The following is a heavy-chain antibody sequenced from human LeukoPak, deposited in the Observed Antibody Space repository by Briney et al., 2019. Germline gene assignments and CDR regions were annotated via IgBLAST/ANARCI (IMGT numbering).Heavy chain of an antibody. J-gene: IGHJ4*02. CDR2: INPNSGGT. CDR3: ARDRCSSTSCYIGVFDY. Sequence: ASVTVSCKASGYTFTGYYMHWVRQAPGQGLEWMERINPNSGGTNYAQKFQGRVTMTRDTSISTAYMELSRLRSDDTAVYYCARDRCSSTSCYIGVFDYWGQGTLVTVSS. CDR1: GYTFTGYY. V-gene: IGHV1-2*06. D-gene: IGHD2-2*02.